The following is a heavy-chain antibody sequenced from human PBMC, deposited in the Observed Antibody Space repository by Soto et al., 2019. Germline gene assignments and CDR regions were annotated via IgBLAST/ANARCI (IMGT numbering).Heavy chain of an antibody. CDR3: AMGMFDTSGCGYFDH. D-gene: IGHD6-19*01. J-gene: IGHJ4*02. CDR1: GVSISSGGYH. V-gene: IGHV4-31*01. CDR2: LFYSGTA. Sequence: QVQLQESGPGLVKPSQTLSLTCTVSGVSISSGGYHWTWIRQHPEKGLECIGYLFYSGTANYYPSLKSQVTISLDTSKSPLSLKLRSATAADTAVYYWAMGMFDTSGCGYFDHWGQGTLVTASP.